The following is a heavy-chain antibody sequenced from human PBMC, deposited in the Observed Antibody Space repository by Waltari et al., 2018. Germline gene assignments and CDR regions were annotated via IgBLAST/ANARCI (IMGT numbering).Heavy chain of an antibody. CDR3: ARSVTDGALPQNWFDP. Sequence: QVTLMESGPALVKPTQTLTLTCTFSGFSLTTSGVCVNWIRPPPGKALEWLARIDWDDDNYYNTSLKTRLTISKDTSRNQVVLTVTNVIPVDTATYDCARSVTDGALPQNWFDPWGQGTLVTVSS. CDR2: IDWDDDN. V-gene: IGHV2-70*15. J-gene: IGHJ5*02. CDR1: GFSLTTSGVC. D-gene: IGHD4-17*01.